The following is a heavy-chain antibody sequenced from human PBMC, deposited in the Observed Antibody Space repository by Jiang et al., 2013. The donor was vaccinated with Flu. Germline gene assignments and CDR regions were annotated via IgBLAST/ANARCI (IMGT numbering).Heavy chain of an antibody. J-gene: IGHJ4*02. CDR2: IYYSGST. D-gene: IGHD3-22*01. Sequence: KGLEWIGYIYYSGSTNYNPPSKSRVTISVDTSENQFSLKLSSVTAADTAVYYCARERKYYDSSGAFDYWGQGTLVTVSS. V-gene: IGHV4-59*01. CDR3: ARERKYYDSSGAFDY.